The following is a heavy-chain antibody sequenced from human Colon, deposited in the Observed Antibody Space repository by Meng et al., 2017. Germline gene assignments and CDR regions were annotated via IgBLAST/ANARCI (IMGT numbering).Heavy chain of an antibody. D-gene: IGHD2-2*01. V-gene: IGHV4-38-2*01. CDR3: ARVLRCSGTRCYDLGYGMDV. J-gene: IGHJ6*02. Sequence: SETLSLTCAVASYFISSGYYWGWIRQPPGRGLEWIGSIYHSGSTYYNPSLKSRVTISVDTSKHQSSLKLTSVTAADTPVYYCARVLRCSGTRCYDLGYGMDVWGQGTTVTVSS. CDR2: IYHSGST. CDR1: SYFISSGYY.